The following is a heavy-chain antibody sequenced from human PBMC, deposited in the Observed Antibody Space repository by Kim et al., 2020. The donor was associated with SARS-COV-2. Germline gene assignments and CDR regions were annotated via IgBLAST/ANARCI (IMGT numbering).Heavy chain of an antibody. CDR3: ARDQRPILDAVTTPPGY. D-gene: IGHD4-17*01. Sequence: GGSLRLSCAASGFTFSSYSMNWVRQAPGKGLEWVSYISSSSSYIYYADSVKGRFTISRDNAKNSLYLQMNSLRAEDTAVYYCARDQRPILDAVTTPPGYWGQGTLVTVSS. V-gene: IGHV3-21*04. CDR2: ISSSSSYI. J-gene: IGHJ4*02. CDR1: GFTFSSYS.